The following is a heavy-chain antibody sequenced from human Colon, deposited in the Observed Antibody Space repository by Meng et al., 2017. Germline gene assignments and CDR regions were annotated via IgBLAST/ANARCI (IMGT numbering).Heavy chain of an antibody. V-gene: IGHV4-31*03. D-gene: IGHD4-17*01. Sequence: QVHLHESGPGLVRRSEDLSLVCTVSGGSIKSGGYHWSWVRQHPGKGLEYIGFMSDSGTTDYNPSLRSRVSISEIGSSKNQFSLTLRSVTAADTATYFCARDTLYGTDYWGQGVLVTVSS. CDR2: MSDSGTT. J-gene: IGHJ4*02. CDR1: GGSIKSGGYH. CDR3: ARDTLYGTDY.